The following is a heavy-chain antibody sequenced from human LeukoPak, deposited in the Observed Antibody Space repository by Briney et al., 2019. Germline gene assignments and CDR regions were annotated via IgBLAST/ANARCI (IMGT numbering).Heavy chain of an antibody. J-gene: IGHJ6*03. CDR1: GGTFSSYA. CDR2: IIPIFGTA. D-gene: IGHD4-17*01. V-gene: IGHV1-69*06. CDR3: ASRTTMRSTVTTHFLGYYYYYMDV. Sequence: SVKVSCKASGGTFSSYAISWVRQAPGQGLEWMGGIIPIFGTANYAQKFQGRVTITADKSTSTAYMELSSLRSEDTAVYYCASRTTMRSTVTTHFLGYYYYYMDVWGKGTTVTVSS.